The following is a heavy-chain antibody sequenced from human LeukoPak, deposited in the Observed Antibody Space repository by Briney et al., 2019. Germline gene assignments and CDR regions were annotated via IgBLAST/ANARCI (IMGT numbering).Heavy chain of an antibody. Sequence: GGSLRLSCAASGFTFSSYWMSWVRQAPGKGLEWVANIKQDGSEKYYVDSVKGRFTISRDNAKNSLYLQMNSLRAEDTAVYYCARDLYCSSTSCYAAAGYYGMDVWGQGTTVTVSS. CDR1: GFTFSSYW. CDR3: ARDLYCSSTSCYAAAGYYGMDV. D-gene: IGHD2-2*01. CDR2: IKQDGSEK. V-gene: IGHV3-7*01. J-gene: IGHJ6*02.